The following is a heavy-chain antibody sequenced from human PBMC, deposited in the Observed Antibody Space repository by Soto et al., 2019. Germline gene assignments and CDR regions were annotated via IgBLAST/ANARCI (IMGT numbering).Heavy chain of an antibody. CDR3: ARAGLAAPRSGVYGMGV. J-gene: IGHJ6*02. D-gene: IGHD6-13*01. CDR1: GYTFTGYY. V-gene: IGHV1-2*02. CDR2: INPNTGGT. Sequence: ASVKVSCEESGYTFTGYYIHWVQQAPGQGLEWMGWINPNTGGTKFAQKFQGRVAMTSDTSISAASMELSGLTSDDTAVYYCARAGLAAPRSGVYGMGVQRERNTLPAS.